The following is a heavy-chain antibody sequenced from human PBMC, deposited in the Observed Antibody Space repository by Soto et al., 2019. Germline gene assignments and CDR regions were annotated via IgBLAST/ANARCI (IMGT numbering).Heavy chain of an antibody. CDR2: IYHSGST. V-gene: IGHV4-4*02. CDR3: ARVYNWNKVANYYYMDV. Sequence: QVQLQESGPGLVKPSGTLSLTCAVSSGSISSSNWWSWVRQPPGKGLAWIGEIYHSGSTNYNPSLKSRVTITVDKSKNQFSLKLSSVTAADTAVYYCARVYNWNKVANYYYMDVWGKGTTVTVSS. D-gene: IGHD1-20*01. CDR1: SGSISSSNW. J-gene: IGHJ6*03.